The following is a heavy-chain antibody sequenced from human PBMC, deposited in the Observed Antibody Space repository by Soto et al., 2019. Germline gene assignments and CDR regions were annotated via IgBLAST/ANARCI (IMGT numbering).Heavy chain of an antibody. V-gene: IGHV4-30-2*01. CDR3: ARGETQQQRDY. CDR2: IYHSGST. CDR1: GDSISSGGYS. D-gene: IGHD6-13*01. J-gene: IGHJ4*02. Sequence: SETLSLTCAVSGDSISSGGYSWTWIRQPPGKGLQWIGEIYHSGSTKYNPSLKSRVIISVDKSKNQFSLKLSSVTAADTAVYYCARGETQQQRDYWGQGTLVTVSS.